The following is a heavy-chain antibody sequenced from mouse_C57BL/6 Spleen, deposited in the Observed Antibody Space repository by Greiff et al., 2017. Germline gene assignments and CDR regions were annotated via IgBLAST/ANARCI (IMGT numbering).Heavy chain of an antibody. CDR1: GYAFTNYL. CDR2: INPGSGGT. V-gene: IGHV1-54*01. D-gene: IGHD2-2*01. CDR3: ARGEVTTSFAY. Sequence: VKLQQSGAELVRPGTSVKVSCKASGYAFTNYLIAWVKQRPGQGLEWIGVINPGSGGTNYNEKFKGKATPTADKSSSTAYMQLSSLTSEDSAVFFCARGEVTTSFAYWGQGTLVTVSA. J-gene: IGHJ3*01.